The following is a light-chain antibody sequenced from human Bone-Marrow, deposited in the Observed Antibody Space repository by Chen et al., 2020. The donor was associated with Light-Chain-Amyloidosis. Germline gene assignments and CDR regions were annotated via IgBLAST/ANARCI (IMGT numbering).Light chain of an antibody. CDR2: EDD. V-gene: IGLV6-57*01. J-gene: IGLJ3*02. CDR3: QSYQGSSQGV. Sequence: NFMLTQPHSVSESPGKTVIISCTRSSGSIATNYVQWSQQRPGSSPTTVIYEDDQRPPGVPDRFYGSLDRSSNSASLTISGLKSEDEADEYWQSYQGSSQGVFGGGTKLTVL. CDR1: SGSIATNY.